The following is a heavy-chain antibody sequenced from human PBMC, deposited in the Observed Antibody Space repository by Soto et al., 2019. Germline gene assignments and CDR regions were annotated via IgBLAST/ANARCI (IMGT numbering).Heavy chain of an antibody. CDR2: ISGSGGST. Sequence: PGGSLRLSCAASGFTFSSYAMSWVRQAPGKGLEWVSAISGSGGSTYYADSVKGRFTISRDNSKNTLYLQMNSLRAEDTAVYYCAKDDCSSTSCHRPSGFDPWGQGTLVTVSS. CDR1: GFTFSSYA. J-gene: IGHJ5*02. V-gene: IGHV3-23*01. D-gene: IGHD2-2*01. CDR3: AKDDCSSTSCHRPSGFDP.